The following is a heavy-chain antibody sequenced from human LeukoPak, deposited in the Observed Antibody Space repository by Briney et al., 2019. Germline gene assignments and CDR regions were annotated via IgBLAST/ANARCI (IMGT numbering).Heavy chain of an antibody. J-gene: IGHJ4*02. D-gene: IGHD5-18*01. CDR1: GGSFSGYY. Sequence: SETLSLTCAVYGGSFSGYYWSWLRQPPGKGREWIGELNHSGSTNYNPSLKSRVTIPVDTSKNQFSLKLSSVTPADTAVYYGARGGYSYGKADVWGQGTVVTVSS. CDR2: LNHSGST. CDR3: ARGGYSYGKADV. V-gene: IGHV4-34*01.